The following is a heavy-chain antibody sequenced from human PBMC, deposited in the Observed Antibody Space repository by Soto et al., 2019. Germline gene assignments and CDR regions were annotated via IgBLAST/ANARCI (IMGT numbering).Heavy chain of an antibody. J-gene: IGHJ4*02. CDR1: VFTFSSYA. V-gene: IGHV3-23*01. CDR3: AKGPYQLPSSYFDY. D-gene: IGHD2-2*01. CDR2: ISGSGGST. Sequence: WWSLRLSCSASVFTFSSYAMSWIRQAPGKGLEWVSAISGSGGSTSYADSVKGRFTISRDNSKNTLYLQMNSLRAEDTAVYYCAKGPYQLPSSYFDYWGQGTLVTVSP.